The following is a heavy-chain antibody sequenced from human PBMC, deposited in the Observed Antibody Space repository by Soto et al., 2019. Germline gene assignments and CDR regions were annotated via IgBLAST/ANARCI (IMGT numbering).Heavy chain of an antibody. J-gene: IGHJ5*02. CDR1: GGSFSGYY. D-gene: IGHD3-10*01. CDR2: INHSGST. Sequence: SETLSLTCAVYGGSFSGYYWSWIRQPPGKGLEWIGEINHSGSTNYNPSLKSRVTISVDTSRNQFSLKLSSVTAADTAVYYCARGGSTYYYGSGSYKRLDPWGQGTLVTVSS. CDR3: ARGGSTYYYGSGSYKRLDP. V-gene: IGHV4-34*01.